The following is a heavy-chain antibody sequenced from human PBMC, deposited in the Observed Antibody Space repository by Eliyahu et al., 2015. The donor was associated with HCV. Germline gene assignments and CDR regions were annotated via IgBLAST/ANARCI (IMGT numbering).Heavy chain of an antibody. CDR3: ARRLRSIVGAAGFDP. CDR2: XHYSGST. Sequence: QLQLQESGPGLVKPSETLSLTCTVSGGSISSSSYYWGWIRQPPRKGXGGIGXXHYSGSTYYNPSLKSRVTISVDTSKNQFSLKLSSVTAADTAVYYCARRLRSIVGAAGFDPWGQGTLVTVSS. J-gene: IGHJ5*02. V-gene: IGHV4-39*01. D-gene: IGHD1-26*01. CDR1: GGSISSSSYY.